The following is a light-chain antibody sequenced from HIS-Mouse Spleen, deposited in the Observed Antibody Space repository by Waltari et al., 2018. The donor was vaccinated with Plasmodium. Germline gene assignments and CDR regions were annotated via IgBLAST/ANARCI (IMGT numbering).Light chain of an antibody. CDR2: DAS. Sequence: EILFTQSPATLSLSPGERATLSCRASQSVSSYLAWYQQKPGQAPRLLIYDASNRATGIPARFSGSGSGTDFTLTISSLEPEDFAVYYCQQYNNWSFTFGPGTKVEIK. CDR3: QQYNNWSFT. J-gene: IGKJ3*01. CDR1: QSVSSY. V-gene: IGKV3-11*01.